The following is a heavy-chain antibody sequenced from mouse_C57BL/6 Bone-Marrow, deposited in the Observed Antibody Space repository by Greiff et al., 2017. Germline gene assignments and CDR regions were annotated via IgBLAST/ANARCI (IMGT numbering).Heavy chain of an antibody. CDR3: TKAPNWYCDV. CDR1: GFTFSSYA. J-gene: IGHJ1*03. D-gene: IGHD3-2*02. V-gene: IGHV5-9-1*02. Sequence: EVMLVESGEGLVKPGGSLKLSCAASGFTFSSYAMSWVRQTPEKRLEWVAYISSGGDYIYYADTVKGRFTISSDNTRNTLYLQMSSLKSEDTAMYYCTKAPNWYCDVWGTGTTVTVSS. CDR2: ISSGGDYI.